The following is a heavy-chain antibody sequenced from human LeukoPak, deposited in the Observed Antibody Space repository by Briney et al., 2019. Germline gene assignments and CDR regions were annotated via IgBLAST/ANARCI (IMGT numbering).Heavy chain of an antibody. CDR1: GYTFTSYY. D-gene: IGHD3-9*01. Sequence: GASVKVSCKASGYTFTSYYMHWVRQASGQGLEWMGWMNPNSGNTAYAQKFQGRVTITMDTSISTAYMELSSLRSEDTAVYFCARGWDYDILTGYQRRYNYYGMDVWGQGTTVTVSS. J-gene: IGHJ6*02. CDR3: ARGWDYDILTGYQRRYNYYGMDV. V-gene: IGHV1-8*03. CDR2: MNPNSGNT.